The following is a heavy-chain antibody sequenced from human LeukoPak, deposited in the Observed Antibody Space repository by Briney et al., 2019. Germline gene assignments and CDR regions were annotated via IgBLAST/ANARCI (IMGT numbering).Heavy chain of an antibody. CDR3: AKDAFSYNGVFDPSDI. Sequence: SWVRQPPGKRLEWVASTAGIGGDSYYADAVKGRFTISRDDSRDTLYLQMNSLKAEDTAVYYCAKDAFSYNGVFDPSDIWGQGTMVTVSS. V-gene: IGHV3-23*01. D-gene: IGHD3-3*01. CDR2: TAGIGGDS. J-gene: IGHJ3*02.